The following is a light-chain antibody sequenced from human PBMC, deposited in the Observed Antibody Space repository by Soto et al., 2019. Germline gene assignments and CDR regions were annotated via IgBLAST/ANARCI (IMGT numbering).Light chain of an antibody. CDR1: SSDVGTYNY. CDR3: CSYAGSPRYV. V-gene: IGLV2-11*01. J-gene: IGLJ1*01. Sequence: QSALTQPRSVSGSLGQSVTISCTGTSSDVGTYNYVSWYQQHPGKAPKVMIYDVSERPSGVPDRFSGSKSGNTASLTISGLQAEDEADYYCCSYAGSPRYVLGTGTQLAV. CDR2: DVS.